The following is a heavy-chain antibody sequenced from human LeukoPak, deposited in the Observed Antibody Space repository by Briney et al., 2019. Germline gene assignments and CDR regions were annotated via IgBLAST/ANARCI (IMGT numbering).Heavy chain of an antibody. Sequence: GGSLRLSCAASGFTFSSYWMSWVRQAPGKGLEWVANIKQDGSEKYYVDSVKGRFTISRDNAKNSLYLQMKSLRAEDTAVYYCARNGEYSSSSKYYYYYYYMDVWAKGTTVTVPS. J-gene: IGHJ6*03. CDR3: ARNGEYSSSSKYYYYYYYMDV. CDR2: IKQDGSEK. V-gene: IGHV3-7*01. D-gene: IGHD6-6*01. CDR1: GFTFSSYW.